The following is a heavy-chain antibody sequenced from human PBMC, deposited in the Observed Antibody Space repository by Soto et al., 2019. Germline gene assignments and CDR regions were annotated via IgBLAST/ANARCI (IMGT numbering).Heavy chain of an antibody. V-gene: IGHV1-2*02. Sequence: GVSVKVSCKASGYTFSDYYIHWVRQAPGQGLEWMGWINPNSGGTKYAPKFQGGVTMTRDTSITTAYMELSRLRSGDTAVYYCAREPATAKTEGVDXWGQGTLVTVSX. CDR2: INPNSGGT. CDR3: AREPATAKTEGVDX. J-gene: IGHJ4*02. D-gene: IGHD1-1*01. CDR1: GYTFSDYY.